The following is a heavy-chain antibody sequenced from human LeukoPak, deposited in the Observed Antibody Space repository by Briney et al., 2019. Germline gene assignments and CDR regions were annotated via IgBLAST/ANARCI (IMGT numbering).Heavy chain of an antibody. J-gene: IGHJ4*02. D-gene: IGHD2-15*01. CDR1: GFTFSSYW. Sequence: PGGSLRLSCAASGFTFSSYWMHWVRQAPGKGLVWVSRINSDGSSTSYADSVKGRFTISRDNAKNTLYLQMNSLRAEDTAAYYCAREVPDCSGGSCYFWGAGYYFDYWGQGTLVTVSS. V-gene: IGHV3-74*01. CDR3: AREVPDCSGGSCYFWGAGYYFDY. CDR2: INSDGSST.